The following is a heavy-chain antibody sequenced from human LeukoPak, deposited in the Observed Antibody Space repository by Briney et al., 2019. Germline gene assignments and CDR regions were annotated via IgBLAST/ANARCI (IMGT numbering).Heavy chain of an antibody. V-gene: IGHV1-24*01. CDR3: ATSRVYYYDSSGYKGLDY. D-gene: IGHD3-22*01. CDR2: FDPEDGET. CDR1: GYTLTELS. Sequence: SVKVSCKVSGYTLTELSMHWVRQAPGKGLEWMGGFDPEDGETIYAQKFQGRVTMTEDTSTDTAYMELSSLRSEDTAVYYCATSRVYYYDSSGYKGLDYWGQGTLVTVSS. J-gene: IGHJ4*02.